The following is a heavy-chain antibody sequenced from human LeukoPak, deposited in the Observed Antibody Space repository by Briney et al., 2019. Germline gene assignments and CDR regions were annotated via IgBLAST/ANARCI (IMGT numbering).Heavy chain of an antibody. CDR1: GFTFSSYG. D-gene: IGHD6-13*01. J-gene: IGHJ1*01. CDR2: IWYDGSNK. CDR3: ARDDSSSPAGAEYFQH. Sequence: GGSLRLSCAVSGFTFSSYGMHWVRQAPGKGLEWVAVIWYDGSNKYYADSVKGRFTISRDNSKNTLYLQMNSLRAEDTAVYYCARDDSSSPAGAEYFQHWGQGTLVTVSS. V-gene: IGHV3-33*01.